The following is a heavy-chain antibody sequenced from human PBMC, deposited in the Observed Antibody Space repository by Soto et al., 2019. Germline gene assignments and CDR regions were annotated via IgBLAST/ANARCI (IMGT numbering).Heavy chain of an antibody. CDR3: ARLIPIVGAGYFDY. CDR1: GGSISSSSYY. V-gene: IGHV4-39*01. CDR2: IYYSGST. D-gene: IGHD1-26*01. Sequence: PSETLSLTCTVSGGSISSSSYYWGWIRQPPGKGLEWIGSIYYSGSTYYNPSLKSRVTISVDTSKNQFSLKLSSVTAADTAVYYCARLIPIVGAGYFDYWGQGTLVTVCS. J-gene: IGHJ4*02.